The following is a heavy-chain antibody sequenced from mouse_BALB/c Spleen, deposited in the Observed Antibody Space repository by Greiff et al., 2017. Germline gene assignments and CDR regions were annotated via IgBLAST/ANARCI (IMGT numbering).Heavy chain of an antibody. V-gene: IGHV5-6-5*01. D-gene: IGHD1-1*01. J-gene: IGHJ4*01. CDR2: ISSGGST. Sequence: EVKLQESGGGLVKPGGSLKLSCAASGFTFSSYAMSWVRQTPEKRLEWVASISSGGSTYYPDSVKGRFTISRDNARNILYLQMSSLRSEDTAMYYCARALLLRYQWAMDYWGQGTSVTVSS. CDR1: GFTFSSYA. CDR3: ARALLLRYQWAMDY.